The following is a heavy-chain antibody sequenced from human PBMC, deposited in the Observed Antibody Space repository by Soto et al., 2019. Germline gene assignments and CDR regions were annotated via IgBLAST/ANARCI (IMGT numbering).Heavy chain of an antibody. CDR2: IIPILGIA. CDR3: AREGYCSSTSCPLGY. D-gene: IGHD2-2*01. J-gene: IGHJ4*02. V-gene: IGHV1-69*08. CDR1: GGTFSSYT. Sequence: QVQLVQSGAEVKKPGSSVNVSCTASGGTFSSYTISLVRQAPGQGLEWMGRIIPILGIANYALKFQGRVTITADKSTSTAYMELSSLRSEDTAVYYCAREGYCSSTSCPLGYWGQGTLVTVSS.